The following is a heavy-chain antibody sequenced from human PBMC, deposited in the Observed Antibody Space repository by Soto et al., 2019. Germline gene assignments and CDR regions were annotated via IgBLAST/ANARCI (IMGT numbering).Heavy chain of an antibody. CDR3: ARDCSGGGCFSARHFYYGMDV. J-gene: IGHJ6*02. D-gene: IGHD2-15*01. Sequence: QVQLVQSGAEVKKPGSSVRVSCKASGGTFSKYKITWVRQAPGQGLEWMGGIIPVFGTANYAQKFQGRVTITADESTSTAYMEVSSLSSDDPAVYSCARDCSGGGCFSARHFYYGMDVWGQGTTVTVSS. V-gene: IGHV1-69*12. CDR1: GGTFSKYK. CDR2: IIPVFGTA.